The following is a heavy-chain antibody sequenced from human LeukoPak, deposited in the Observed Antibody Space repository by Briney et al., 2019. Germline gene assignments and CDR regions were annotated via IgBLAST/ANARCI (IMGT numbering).Heavy chain of an antibody. CDR1: GGTFSSYA. J-gene: IGHJ3*02. CDR3: ARENNGGYVDDAFDI. CDR2: IIPIFGTA. Sequence: GASVKVSCKASGGTFSSYAISWVGQAPGQGLEWMGGIIPIFGTANYAQKFQGRVTITTDESTSTAYMELSSLRSEDTAVYHCARENNGGYVDDAFDIWGQGTMVTVSS. V-gene: IGHV1-69*05. D-gene: IGHD5-12*01.